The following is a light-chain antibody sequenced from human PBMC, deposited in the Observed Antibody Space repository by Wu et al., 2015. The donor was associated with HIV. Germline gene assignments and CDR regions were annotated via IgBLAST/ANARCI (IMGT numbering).Light chain of an antibody. J-gene: IGKJ1*01. CDR2: GAS. Sequence: EIVLTQSPGTLSLSPGEGATLSCRASQSVTSNSLAWYQKKPGQAPRLLISGASSRATGIPDRFSGSGSGTDFTLTISTLQPEDVAVYYCQHYGGSPWTFGQGTKVEI. CDR1: QSVTSNS. V-gene: IGKV3-20*01. CDR3: QHYGGSPWT.